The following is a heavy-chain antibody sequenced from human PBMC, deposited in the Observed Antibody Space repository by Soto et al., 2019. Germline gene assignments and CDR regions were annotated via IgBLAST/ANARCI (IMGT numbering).Heavy chain of an antibody. Sequence: SPTLSLTCAVYGGSFSGYYWSWIRQPPGKGLEWIGEINHSGSTNYNPSLKSRVTISVDTSKNQFSLKLSSVTAADTAVYYCARGSLVDYYGSGFFDYWGQGTLVTVSS. CDR2: INHSGST. CDR3: ARGSLVDYYGSGFFDY. CDR1: GGSFSGYY. J-gene: IGHJ4*02. D-gene: IGHD3-10*01. V-gene: IGHV4-34*01.